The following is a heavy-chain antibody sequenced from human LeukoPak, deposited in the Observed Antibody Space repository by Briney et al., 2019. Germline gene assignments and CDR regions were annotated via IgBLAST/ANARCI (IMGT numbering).Heavy chain of an antibody. D-gene: IGHD3-3*01. V-gene: IGHV4-59*01. CDR1: GGSISSCY. CDR3: AREFPPSYYDFWSGYSPRFDP. CDR2: IYYSGST. Sequence: SETLSLTCTVSGGSISSCYWSWIRQPPGKGLEWIGYIYYSGSTNYNPSLKSRVTISVDTSKNQFSLKLSSVTAADTAVYYCAREFPPSYYDFWSGYSPRFDPWGQGTLVTVSS. J-gene: IGHJ5*02.